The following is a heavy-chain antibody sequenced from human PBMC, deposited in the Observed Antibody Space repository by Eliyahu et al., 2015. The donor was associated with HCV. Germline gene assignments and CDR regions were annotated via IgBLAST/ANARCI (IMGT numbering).Heavy chain of an antibody. CDR3: AQEFNWGSSGGFDI. J-gene: IGHJ3*02. D-gene: IGHD7-27*01. CDR1: GFSFSTHG. CDR2: MSYDGSKK. V-gene: IGHV3-30*18. Sequence: QVQLVXSGGGVVQPGRSLRLSCVASGFSFSTHGMHWVRQAPGKGLEWVAVMSYDGSKKFYADSVKGRFTISRDNSKNTLYLQMNSLSVEDTAVYYCAQEFNWGSSGGFDIWGQGTVVTVSS.